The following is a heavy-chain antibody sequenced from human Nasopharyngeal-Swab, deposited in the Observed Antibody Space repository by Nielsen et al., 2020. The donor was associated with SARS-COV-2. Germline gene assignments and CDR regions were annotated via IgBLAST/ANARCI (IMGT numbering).Heavy chain of an antibody. CDR2: ISSSSSYI. D-gene: IGHD2-2*01. V-gene: IGHV3-21*01. CDR1: GFTFSSYS. J-gene: IGHJ4*02. Sequence: GGSLRLSCAASGFTFSSYSMNCVRQAPGKGLEWVSSISSSSSYIYYADSVKGRFTISRDNAKNSLYLQMNSLRAEDTAVYYCARGGASVVPTDYWGQGTLVTVSS. CDR3: ARGGASVVPTDY.